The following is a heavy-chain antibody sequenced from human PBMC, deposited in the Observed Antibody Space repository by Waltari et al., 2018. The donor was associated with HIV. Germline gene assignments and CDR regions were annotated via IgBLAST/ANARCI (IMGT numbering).Heavy chain of an antibody. CDR1: GFRFSGYS. D-gene: IGHD2-15*01. Sequence: EVHLVESGGGLVKPGGSLRLSCAASGFRFSGYSMSWVRQAPGKGLEWVSSMTSTSFFIYYADSVKGRFTISRDNARNSLFLQMNSLRAEDTALYYCASNLYFDLGIGGYTEGKFYFDYWGQGTLVTVSS. J-gene: IGHJ4*02. V-gene: IGHV3-21*01. CDR3: ASNLYFDLGIGGYTEGKFYFDY. CDR2: MTSTSFFI.